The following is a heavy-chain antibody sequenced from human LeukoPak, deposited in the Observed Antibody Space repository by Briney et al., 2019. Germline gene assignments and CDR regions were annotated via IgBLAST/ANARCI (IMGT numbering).Heavy chain of an antibody. CDR2: ISGYNGNT. J-gene: IGHJ6*02. CDR1: GYTFSSYG. D-gene: IGHD2-15*01. Sequence: GASVKVSCKATGYTFSSYGISWVRQAPGQGLEWMGWISGYNGNTNYAQKLQGRVTMTTDTSTSIAYMELRSLGSDDTAVYYCARGGRSSPYSYAMDVWGQGTTVTVSS. V-gene: IGHV1-18*01. CDR3: ARGGRSSPYSYAMDV.